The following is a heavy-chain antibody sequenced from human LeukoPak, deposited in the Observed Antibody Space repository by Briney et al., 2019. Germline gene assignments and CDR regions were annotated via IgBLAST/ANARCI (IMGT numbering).Heavy chain of an antibody. Sequence: KVSCKASGYTFTSYWIGWVRQIPGKGLEWMGIIYPGDSDTRYSPSFQGQVTISADKSISTAYLQWSSLKASDTAMYYCARERSSQGYFDFWGQGTLVTVSS. D-gene: IGHD6-6*01. CDR1: GYTFTSYW. J-gene: IGHJ4*02. CDR3: ARERSSQGYFDF. V-gene: IGHV5-51*01. CDR2: IYPGDSDT.